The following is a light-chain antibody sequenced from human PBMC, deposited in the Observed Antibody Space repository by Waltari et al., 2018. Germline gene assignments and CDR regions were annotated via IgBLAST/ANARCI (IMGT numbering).Light chain of an antibody. J-gene: IGKJ2*01. CDR1: LSIGTY. CDR2: AAS. CDR3: QQTYSTPRT. V-gene: IGKV1-39*01. Sequence: DIQMTQSQSSLSASVGARVTISCRASLSIGTYLNWFQQKAGEAPKLLISAASSLQPGVPSRFSGGGSGTDFTLIIASLQPDDLASYYCQQTYSTPRTFGQGTKLEI.